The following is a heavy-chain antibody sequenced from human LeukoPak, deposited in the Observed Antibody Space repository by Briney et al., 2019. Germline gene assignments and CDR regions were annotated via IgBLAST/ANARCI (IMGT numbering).Heavy chain of an antibody. CDR1: GFTFTSYK. D-gene: IGHD3-22*01. J-gene: IGHJ4*02. CDR2: IGSRSSDI. V-gene: IGHV3-21*01. Sequence: GGSLRLSCAASGFTFTSYKMLWVRQAPGKGLEWLSSIGSRSSDIYYADSVKGRFTISRDNAQNSLYLQMNSLRAEDTAVYYCARCRVYDTRDLDYWGQGTLVTVSS. CDR3: ARCRVYDTRDLDY.